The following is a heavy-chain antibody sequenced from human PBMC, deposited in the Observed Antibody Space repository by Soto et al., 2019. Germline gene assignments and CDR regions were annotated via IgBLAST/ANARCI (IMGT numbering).Heavy chain of an antibody. CDR1: GFTFSNYW. J-gene: IGHJ4*02. CDR2: INSDGSGI. D-gene: IGHD5-18*01. Sequence: PGGSLRLSCAASGFTFSNYWMHWVRQAPGKGLLWVSRINSDGSGITYADSVKGRFTISRDNAKNTLYLQMNSLRSEDTAVYYCARDSSYSYGYHQLYFDYWGQGTLVTVSS. V-gene: IGHV3-74*03. CDR3: ARDSSYSYGYHQLYFDY.